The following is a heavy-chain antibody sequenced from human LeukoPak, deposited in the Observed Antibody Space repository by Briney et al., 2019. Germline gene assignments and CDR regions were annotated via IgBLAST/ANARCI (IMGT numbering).Heavy chain of an antibody. CDR1: GFTFSSYS. D-gene: IGHD4-11*01. J-gene: IGHJ3*01. CDR3: ARSQYLPHDVYDV. V-gene: IGHV3-21*06. CDR2: ISSSSYI. Sequence: PGGSLRLSCAASGFTFSSYSMNWVRQAPGKGLEWVSSISSSSYIYYADSVKGRFTISRDNAENSLSLQMSGLRVDDTAVYYCARSQYLPHDVYDVWGQGTMVTVSS.